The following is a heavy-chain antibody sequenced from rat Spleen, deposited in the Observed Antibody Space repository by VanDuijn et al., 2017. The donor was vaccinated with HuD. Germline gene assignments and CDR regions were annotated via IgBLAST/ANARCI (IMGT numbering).Heavy chain of an antibody. D-gene: IGHD4-3*01. J-gene: IGHJ2*01. CDR1: GISFSSFA. Sequence: EVQLVESGGGLVQTGRSLKLSCAASGISFSSFAMAWVRQAPKKGLEWVATINYGDTSGHSSTYYRDSVKGRFTISRDIAKSTLSLQMNSLRSEDTATYYCTRSYNSGYDFDYWGQGVMVTVSS. V-gene: IGHV5-46*01. CDR3: TRSYNSGYDFDY. CDR2: INYGDTSGHSST.